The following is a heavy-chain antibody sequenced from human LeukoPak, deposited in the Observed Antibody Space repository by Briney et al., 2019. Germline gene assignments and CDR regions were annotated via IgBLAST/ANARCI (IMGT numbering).Heavy chain of an antibody. CDR1: ELTFSDYY. CDR2: ISSSSTYT. J-gene: IGHJ4*02. CDR3: ARVRGDRVDGGYYFDY. Sequence: GGSLRLSCAASELTFSDYYMSWIRQAPGKGLEWVSYISSSSTYTNYADSVKGRFTISRDNAKNSLYLQMNSLRAEDTAVYYCARVRGDRVDGGYYFDYWGQGTLVTVSS. D-gene: IGHD3-16*01. V-gene: IGHV3-11*05.